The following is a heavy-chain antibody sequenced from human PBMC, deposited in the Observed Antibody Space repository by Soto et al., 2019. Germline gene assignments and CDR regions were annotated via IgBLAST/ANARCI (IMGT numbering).Heavy chain of an antibody. CDR1: GFTFSSYA. D-gene: IGHD5-12*01. CDR2: ISGSGGST. V-gene: IGHV3-23*01. J-gene: IGHJ4*02. Sequence: GGSLRRSCAASGFTFSSYAMSLVRQAPLKGLECVSAISGSGGSTYYADSVKGRFTISRDNSKNTLYLQMNSLRAEDTAVYYCANTPTKYSGYDRSGYYFDYWGQGTLVTVSS. CDR3: ANTPTKYSGYDRSGYYFDY.